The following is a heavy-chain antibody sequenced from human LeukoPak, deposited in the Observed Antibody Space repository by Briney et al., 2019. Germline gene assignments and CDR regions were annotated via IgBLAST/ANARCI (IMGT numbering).Heavy chain of an antibody. CDR3: ASRNSASYWYFAI. CDR2: IFPADSST. CDR1: GYNFRSSW. J-gene: IGHJ2*01. V-gene: IGHV5-51*01. D-gene: IGHD3-16*01. Sequence: GASLKFSSQGSGYNFRSSWVAWVRQTPGKGLEWRGIIFPADSSTRYSPSFQGQVTISADKSISTAYLHWSSLKASDSALYYCASRNSASYWYFAIWGRGTRVTVSS.